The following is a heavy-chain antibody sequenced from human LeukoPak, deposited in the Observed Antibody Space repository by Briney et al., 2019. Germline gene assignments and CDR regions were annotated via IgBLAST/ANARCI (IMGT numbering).Heavy chain of an antibody. J-gene: IGHJ6*02. CDR3: ARNSAGDYYYYGMDV. CDR2: INYHSQPT. CDR1: GFTFSTFH. V-gene: IGHV3-48*01. Sequence: GGSLRLSCTASGFTFSTFHMHWVRQAPGKGLEWVSYINYHSQPTYYADSVKGRFTISRDNAKSSLYLQLNDLRAEDTAVYYCARNSAGDYYYYGMDVWGQGTTVTVSS. D-gene: IGHD2/OR15-2a*01.